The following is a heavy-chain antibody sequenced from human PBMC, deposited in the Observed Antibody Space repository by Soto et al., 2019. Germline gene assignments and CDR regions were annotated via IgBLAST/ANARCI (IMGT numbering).Heavy chain of an antibody. V-gene: IGHV3-21*01. D-gene: IGHD3-9*01. Sequence: GGSLRLSCAASGFTFSSYSMNWVRQAPGKGLEWVSSISSSSSYIYYADSVKGRFTISRDNAKNSLYLQMNSLRAEDTAVYYCARDPLGDYDILTGSFDYWGQGTLVTVSS. CDR1: GFTFSSYS. CDR3: ARDPLGDYDILTGSFDY. J-gene: IGHJ4*02. CDR2: ISSSSSYI.